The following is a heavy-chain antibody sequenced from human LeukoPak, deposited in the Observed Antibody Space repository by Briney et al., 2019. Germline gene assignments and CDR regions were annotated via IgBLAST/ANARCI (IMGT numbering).Heavy chain of an antibody. CDR2: ISYDGSNK. V-gene: IGHV3-30*04. CDR3: ARTPVTVYGMDV. CDR1: GFTFSSYA. J-gene: IGHJ6*04. Sequence: GGSLRLSCAASGFTFSSYAMHWVRQAPGKGLEWVAVISYDGSNKYYADSVKGRFTIPRDNSKNTLYLQMNSLRAEDTAVYYCARTPVTVYGMDVWGKGTTVTVSS. D-gene: IGHD4-17*01.